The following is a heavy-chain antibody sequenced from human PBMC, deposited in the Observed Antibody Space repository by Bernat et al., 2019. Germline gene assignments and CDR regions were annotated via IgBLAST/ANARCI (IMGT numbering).Heavy chain of an antibody. V-gene: IGHV3-23*01. D-gene: IGHD2-15*01. J-gene: IGHJ4*02. Sequence: EVQLLESGGGSPQPGGSLRLSCAASGFTFSSYGMSWVRQAPGKGLEWVSTFSGGDGTTYYAESVKGRFTISRDNSKNTLYLQMNSLRAEDTAVYYCAKDCGCSCYGFHYWGQGTLVTVPS. CDR1: GFTFSSYG. CDR3: AKDCGCSCYGFHY. CDR2: FSGGDGTT.